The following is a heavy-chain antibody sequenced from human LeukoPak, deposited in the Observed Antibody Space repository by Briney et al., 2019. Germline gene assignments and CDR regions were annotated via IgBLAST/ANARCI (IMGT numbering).Heavy chain of an antibody. CDR1: GFTFSSYA. J-gene: IGHJ4*02. CDR2: ISSNGGST. CDR3: ASGNYFDY. D-gene: IGHD1-26*01. V-gene: IGHV3-64*01. Sequence: GGSLRLSCAASGFTFSSYAMHWVRQAPGKGLEYVSAISSNGGSTYYANSVKGRFTISRDNAKNSLYLQMNSLRAEDTAVYYCASGNYFDYWGQGSLVTVSS.